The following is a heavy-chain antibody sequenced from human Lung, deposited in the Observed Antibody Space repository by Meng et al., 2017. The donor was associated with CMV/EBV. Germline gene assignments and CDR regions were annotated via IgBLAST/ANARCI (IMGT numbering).Heavy chain of an antibody. CDR3: ARGGGSVQFLEWVRY. J-gene: IGHJ4*02. CDR1: VYTFTSYD. D-gene: IGHD3-3*01. V-gene: IGHV1-8*01. CDR2: MNPNSGNT. Sequence: SXXVSXQPSVYTFTSYDLNWLRQATGQGLEWMGWMNPNSGNTGVAQKFQGRVTMTRETSINTDYMEVSSLKSEDKAIYYCARGGGSVQFLEWVRYWGRGTXVTVSS.